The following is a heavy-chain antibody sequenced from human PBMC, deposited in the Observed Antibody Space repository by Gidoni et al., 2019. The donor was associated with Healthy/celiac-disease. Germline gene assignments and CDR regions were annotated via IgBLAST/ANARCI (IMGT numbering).Heavy chain of an antibody. CDR1: GYSISSGYY. CDR2: IYHSGST. Sequence: QVQLQESGPGLVKPSETLSLTCTVSGYSISSGYYWGWIRQPPGKGLEWIGSIYHSGSTYYNPSLKSRVTISVDTSKNQFSLKLSSVTAADTAVYYCAGGNWDCSSTSCYNGIAARWGQGTLVTVSS. J-gene: IGHJ4*02. D-gene: IGHD2-2*02. V-gene: IGHV4-38-2*02. CDR3: AGGNWDCSSTSCYNGIAAR.